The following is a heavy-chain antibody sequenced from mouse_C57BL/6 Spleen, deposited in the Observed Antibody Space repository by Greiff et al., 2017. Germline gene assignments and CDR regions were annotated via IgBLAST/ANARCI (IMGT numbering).Heavy chain of an antibody. Sequence: EVQLQESGPGLVKPSQSLSLTCSVTGYSITSGYYWNWIRQFPGNKLEWMGYISYDGSNNYNPSLKNRISITRDTSKNQFFLKLNSVTTEDTATYYCAGWDDFDYWGQGTTLTVSS. D-gene: IGHD4-1*01. CDR3: AGWDDFDY. V-gene: IGHV3-6*01. CDR1: GYSITSGYY. J-gene: IGHJ2*01. CDR2: ISYDGSN.